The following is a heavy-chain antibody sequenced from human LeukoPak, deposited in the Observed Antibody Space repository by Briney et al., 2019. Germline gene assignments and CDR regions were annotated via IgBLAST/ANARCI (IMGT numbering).Heavy chain of an antibody. Sequence: GGSLRLSCAASGFTFDDYAMPWVRQAPGKGLEWVSGISWNSGSIGYADSVKGRFTISRDNAKNSLYLQMNSLRTEDTALYYCAKDYDSSGCYDYWGQGTLVTVSS. CDR2: ISWNSGSI. V-gene: IGHV3-9*01. CDR1: GFTFDDYA. J-gene: IGHJ4*02. D-gene: IGHD3-22*01. CDR3: AKDYDSSGCYDY.